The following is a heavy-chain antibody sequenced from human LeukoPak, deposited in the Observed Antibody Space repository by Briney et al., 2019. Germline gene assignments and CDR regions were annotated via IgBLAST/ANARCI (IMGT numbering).Heavy chain of an antibody. CDR2: IIPILGIV. CDR1: GGTFSSYA. Sequence: SVKVSCKASGGTFSSYAISWVRQAPGQGLEWMGRIIPILGIVNYAQKFQGRVTITADKSTSTAYMELSSLRSEDTAVYYCARDRVEYSSSAGDYWGQGTLVTVSS. D-gene: IGHD6-6*01. J-gene: IGHJ4*02. CDR3: ARDRVEYSSSAGDY. V-gene: IGHV1-69*04.